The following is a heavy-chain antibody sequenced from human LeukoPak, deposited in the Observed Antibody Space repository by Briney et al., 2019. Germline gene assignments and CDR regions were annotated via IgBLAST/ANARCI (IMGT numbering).Heavy chain of an antibody. CDR1: GGSFRGYY. CDR3: ARGRVLLWFGELLFYFDY. J-gene: IGHJ4*02. CDR2: INHSGST. Sequence: SETLSLTCAVYGGSFRGYYWSWIRQPPGKGLEWIGEINHSGSTNYNPSLKSRVTISVDTSKNQFSLKLSSVTAADTAVYYCARGRVLLWFGELLFYFDYWGQGTLVTVSS. D-gene: IGHD3-10*01. V-gene: IGHV4-34*01.